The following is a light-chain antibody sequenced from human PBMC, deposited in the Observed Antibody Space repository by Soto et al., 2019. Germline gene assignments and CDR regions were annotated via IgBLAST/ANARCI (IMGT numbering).Light chain of an antibody. CDR2: GAS. J-gene: IGKJ1*01. CDR3: QQYANWPPWT. CDR1: QTVGDH. V-gene: IGKV3-15*01. Sequence: EIALTQSPDTLSLSLGETATLSCRASQTVGDHFLAWYQQKPGQPPRLLIHGASTRATGVAPRFSGSGSGTEYTLTISSLQSEDFAVYFCQQYANWPPWTFGQGTKVEI.